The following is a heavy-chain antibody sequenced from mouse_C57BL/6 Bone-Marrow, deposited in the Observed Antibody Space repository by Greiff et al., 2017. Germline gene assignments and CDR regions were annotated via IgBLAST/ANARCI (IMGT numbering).Heavy chain of an antibody. V-gene: IGHV1-66*01. J-gene: IGHJ1*03. CDR2: IYPGSGNT. CDR3: ARGVLPRYFDV. D-gene: IGHD1-1*01. Sequence: QVQLQQSGPELVKPGASVKISCKASGYSFTSYYIHWVKQRPGQGLEWIGWIYPGSGNTKYNEKFKGKATLTADTSSRTAYMQLSSLTSEDSAVYYCARGVLPRYFDVWGTGTTVTVSS. CDR1: GYSFTSYY.